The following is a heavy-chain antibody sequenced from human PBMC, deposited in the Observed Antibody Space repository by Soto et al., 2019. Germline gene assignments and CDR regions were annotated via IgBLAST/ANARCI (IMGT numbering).Heavy chain of an antibody. J-gene: IGHJ5*02. CDR1: GGTFSSYT. V-gene: IGHV1-69*02. CDR2: IIPILGIA. Sequence: ASVXVSCKASGGTFSSYTISWVRQAPGQGHEWMGRIIPILGIANYAQKFQGRVTITAYKSTSTAYMELSSLRSEDTAVYYCARSADIVVVVAATAVWFDPWGQGTLVTVSS. D-gene: IGHD2-15*01. CDR3: ARSADIVVVVAATAVWFDP.